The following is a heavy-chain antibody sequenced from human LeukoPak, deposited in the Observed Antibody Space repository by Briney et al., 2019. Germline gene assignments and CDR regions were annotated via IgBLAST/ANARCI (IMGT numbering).Heavy chain of an antibody. D-gene: IGHD2/OR15-2a*01. J-gene: IGHJ4*02. Sequence: GGSLRLTCEVSGFTFINAWLSWVRQAPGKGLEWVGRIKHDGTTDHAAPVKGRFTISRDVSKDTLYLQMNSLKTEDTAIYYCTTVSHFYLGGQGTLVTVSS. CDR1: GFTFINAW. V-gene: IGHV3-15*01. CDR2: IKHDGTT. CDR3: TTVSHFYL.